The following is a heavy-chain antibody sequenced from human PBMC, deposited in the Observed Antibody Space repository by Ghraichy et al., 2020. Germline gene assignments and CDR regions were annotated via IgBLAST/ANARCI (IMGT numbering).Heavy chain of an antibody. CDR2: ISYDGRNK. Sequence: EVISYDGRNKYYAYSVKGRFTISRDNSKNTLYLQMNSLRAEDTAVYYCEKEGSPGGTYYYYYMDV. V-gene: IGHV3-30*18. D-gene: IGHD1-1*01. CDR3: EKEGSPGGTYYYYYMDV. J-gene: IGHJ6*03.